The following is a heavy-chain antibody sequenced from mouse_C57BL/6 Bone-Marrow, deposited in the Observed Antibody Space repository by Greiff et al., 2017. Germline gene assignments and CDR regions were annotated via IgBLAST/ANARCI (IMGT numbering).Heavy chain of an antibody. J-gene: IGHJ3*01. CDR3: YGSSSY. Sequence: VQLQQPGAELVKPGASVKLSCKASGYTFTSYWMHWVKQRPGQGLEWIGMIHPNSGSTNYNEKFNSKATLTVDKSSSTAYMQLSSLAYEDSAVYYCYGSSSYWGQGTLVTVSA. D-gene: IGHD1-1*01. CDR1: GYTFTSYW. V-gene: IGHV1-64*01. CDR2: IHPNSGST.